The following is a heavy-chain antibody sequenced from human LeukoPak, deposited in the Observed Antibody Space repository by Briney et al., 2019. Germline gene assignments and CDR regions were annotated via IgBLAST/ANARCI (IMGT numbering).Heavy chain of an antibody. J-gene: IGHJ4*02. CDR2: MNPNSGNT. D-gene: IGHD5-12*01. V-gene: IGHV1-8*02. CDR1: GGTFSSYA. CDR3: ARRLFGSPFRKGCDIGY. Sequence: ASVKVSCKASGGTFSSYAINWVRQATGQGLEWMGWMNPNSGNTGYAQKFQGRVTMTRNTSISTAYMELSSLRSEDTAVYYCARRLFGSPFRKGCDIGYWGQGTLVTVSS.